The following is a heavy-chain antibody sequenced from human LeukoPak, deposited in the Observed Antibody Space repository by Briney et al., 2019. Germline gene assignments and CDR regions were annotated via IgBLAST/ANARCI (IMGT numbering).Heavy chain of an antibody. Sequence: GESLKISCKVSGYSLNNYWIAWVRQMPGKGLEWMGIVFPADSDTRYSPSFQGQVTISADKSINTAYLQWSSLKASDTATYYCARYDGGATAGFWGQGTLVTVSS. D-gene: IGHD1-26*01. CDR2: VFPADSDT. CDR1: GYSLNNYW. J-gene: IGHJ4*02. CDR3: ARYDGGATAGF. V-gene: IGHV5-51*01.